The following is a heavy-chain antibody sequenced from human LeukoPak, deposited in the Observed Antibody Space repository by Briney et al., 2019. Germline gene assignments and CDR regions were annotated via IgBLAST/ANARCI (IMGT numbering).Heavy chain of an antibody. V-gene: IGHV3-7*01. J-gene: IGHJ4*02. CDR1: GFTFSGYW. CDR2: IKQDGSEK. CDR3: ARFGMDAAIDY. D-gene: IGHD2-15*01. Sequence: GGSLRLSCAASGFTFSGYWMSWVHQAPGKGLEWVATIKQDGSEKTYVDSVEGRFTSSRDNAKSSLFLQMDSLRAEDTAVYYCARFGMDAAIDYWGQGTLVTVSS.